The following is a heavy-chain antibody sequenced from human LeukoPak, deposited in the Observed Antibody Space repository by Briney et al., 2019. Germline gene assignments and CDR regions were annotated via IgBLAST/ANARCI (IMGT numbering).Heavy chain of an antibody. CDR1: GGSFSGYY. D-gene: IGHD3-9*01. V-gene: IGHV4-34*01. CDR3: ARGRIYDILTGYYMWGPFDY. CDR2: INHSGST. J-gene: IGHJ4*02. Sequence: PSETLSLTCAVYGGSFSGYYWSWIRQPPGKGLEWIGEINHSGSTNYNPSLKSRVTISVDTSKNQFSLKLSSVTAADTAVYYCARGRIYDILTGYYMWGPFDYWGQGTLVTVSS.